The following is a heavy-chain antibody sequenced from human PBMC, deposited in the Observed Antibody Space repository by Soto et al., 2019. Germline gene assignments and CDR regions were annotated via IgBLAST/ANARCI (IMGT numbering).Heavy chain of an antibody. V-gene: IGHV5-51*01. D-gene: IGHD4-17*01. Sequence: PGESLKISCKGSGYIFTSYWIGWVRQMPGKGLEWMGIIYPGDSDTRYSPSFQGQVTISADKSISTAYLQWSSLKASDTAMYYCARGKDYAFNRGVTLDSWGQGTLVTVSS. CDR1: GYIFTSYW. CDR2: IYPGDSDT. J-gene: IGHJ4*02. CDR3: ARGKDYAFNRGVTLDS.